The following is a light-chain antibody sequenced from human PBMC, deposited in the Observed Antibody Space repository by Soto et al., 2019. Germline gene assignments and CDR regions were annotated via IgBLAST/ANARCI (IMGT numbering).Light chain of an antibody. J-gene: IGKJ5*01. V-gene: IGKV3-15*01. CDR2: GAS. CDR3: QQYNNWLPIT. CDR1: QSISDT. Sequence: EIVMTQSPATLSVSPGGRATLSCRASQSISDTLAWYQQKPGQAPRLLIYGASTRATGIPARFSGSGSGTEFTLTISSLQSEDFAVYYCQQYNNWLPITFGQGTRLEIK.